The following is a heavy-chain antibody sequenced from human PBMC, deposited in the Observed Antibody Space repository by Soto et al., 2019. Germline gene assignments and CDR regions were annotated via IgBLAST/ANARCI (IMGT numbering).Heavy chain of an antibody. Sequence: ASVKVSCKASGGTFSSYAISWVRQAPGQGLEWMGGIIPIFGTANYAQKFQGRVTITRDTSASTAYMELSSLRSEDTAVYYCARARLRFSNYYFDYWGQGTLVTVSS. J-gene: IGHJ4*02. CDR2: IIPIFGTA. D-gene: IGHD4-17*01. CDR1: GGTFSSYA. V-gene: IGHV1-69*05. CDR3: ARARLRFSNYYFDY.